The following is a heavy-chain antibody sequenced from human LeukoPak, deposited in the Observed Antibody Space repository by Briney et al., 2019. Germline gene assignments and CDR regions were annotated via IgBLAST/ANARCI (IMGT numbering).Heavy chain of an antibody. Sequence: GGSLRLSCAASGFTVSSNYMSWVRQAPGKGLEWVSVIYSGGSTYYADSVKGRFTIPRDNSKNTLYLQMNSLRAEDTAVYYCAKMSEWLVEFDYWGQGTLVTVSS. D-gene: IGHD6-19*01. CDR1: GFTVSSNY. CDR2: IYSGGST. V-gene: IGHV3-53*01. J-gene: IGHJ4*02. CDR3: AKMSEWLVEFDY.